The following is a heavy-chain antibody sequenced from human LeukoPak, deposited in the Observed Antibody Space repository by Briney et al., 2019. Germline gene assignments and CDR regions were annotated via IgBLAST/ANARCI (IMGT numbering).Heavy chain of an antibody. J-gene: IGHJ4*02. CDR3: TRVGYIDEGIDY. D-gene: IGHD5-12*01. V-gene: IGHV3-7*04. CDR2: IKQDGSKK. CDR1: GFTFSEHW. Sequence: GGSLRLSCAASGFTFSEHWMTWVRQAPGKGLEWVANIKQDGSKKSYVDSVKGRFTISRDNAKNSLYLQMNSLRAEDTAIYYCTRVGYIDEGIDYWGQGTLVTVSS.